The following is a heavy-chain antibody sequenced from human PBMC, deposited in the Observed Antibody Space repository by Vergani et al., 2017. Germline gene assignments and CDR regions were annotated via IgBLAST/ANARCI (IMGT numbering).Heavy chain of an antibody. J-gene: IGHJ6*03. CDR2: ISSSSSYT. CDR3: ARRYCSGGSCYNYYYYMDV. V-gene: IGHV3-11*06. D-gene: IGHD2-15*01. CDR1: GFTFSDYY. Sequence: QVQLVESGGGLVKPGGSLRLSCAASGFTFSDYYMSWIRQAPGKGLEWVSYISSSSSYTNYADSVEGRFTISRDNAKNSLYLQMNSLRAEDTAVYYCARRYCSGGSCYNYYYYMDVWGKGTTVTVSS.